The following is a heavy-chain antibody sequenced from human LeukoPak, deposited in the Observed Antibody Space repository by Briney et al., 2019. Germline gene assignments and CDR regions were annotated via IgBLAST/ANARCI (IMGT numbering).Heavy chain of an antibody. CDR3: ARVGATGYYGMDV. V-gene: IGHV3-20*01. Sequence: GGSLRLSCAASGFTFSKNWLHWVRHAPGKGLEWVSGINWNGGSTGYADSVKGRFTISRDNAKNSLYLQMNSLRAEDTALYHCARVGATGYYGMDVWGQGTTVTVSS. CDR2: INWNGGST. CDR1: GFTFSKNW. J-gene: IGHJ6*02. D-gene: IGHD1-26*01.